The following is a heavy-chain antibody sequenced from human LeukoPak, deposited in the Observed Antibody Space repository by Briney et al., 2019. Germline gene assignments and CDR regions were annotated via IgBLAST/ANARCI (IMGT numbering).Heavy chain of an antibody. CDR3: ARGSGSITIFGVDMTPPDY. J-gene: IGHJ4*02. Sequence: GGSLRPSCAASGFTFSTYAMNWVRQAPGKGLEWVSSISNGSTYIFYADSVEGRFTISRDDAKNSLSLQMNSLRAEDTAVYYCARGSGSITIFGVDMTPPDYWGQGTLVTVSS. V-gene: IGHV3-21*01. CDR2: ISNGSTYI. CDR1: GFTFSTYA. D-gene: IGHD3-3*01.